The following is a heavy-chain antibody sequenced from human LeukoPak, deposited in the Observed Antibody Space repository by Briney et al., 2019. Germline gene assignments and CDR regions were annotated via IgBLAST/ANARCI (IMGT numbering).Heavy chain of an antibody. CDR2: IKQDGSEK. V-gene: IGHV3-7*01. Sequence: GGSLRLSCAASGFTFSIYWMSWVRQAPGKGLEWVANIKQDGSEKYYVDSVKGRFTISRDNAKNSLFLQMNSLRAEDTAVYYCTTDLVKIAAAGTDWFDPWGQGTLVTVSS. D-gene: IGHD6-13*01. CDR3: TTDLVKIAAAGTDWFDP. CDR1: GFTFSIYW. J-gene: IGHJ5*02.